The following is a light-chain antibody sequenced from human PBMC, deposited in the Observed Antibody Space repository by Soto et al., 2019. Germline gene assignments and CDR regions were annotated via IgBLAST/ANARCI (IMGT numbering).Light chain of an antibody. CDR1: QSVSSN. J-gene: IGKJ3*01. V-gene: IGKV3-15*01. Sequence: EMVMTQSPATLSVSPGERATLSCRASQSVSSNLAWYQQKPGQAPRLLIYGASTRATGIPARFSGSGSGTEFTLTISSLQAEDFADYYCQQYNNWRPFTFGPGTKVDIE. CDR3: QQYNNWRPFT. CDR2: GAS.